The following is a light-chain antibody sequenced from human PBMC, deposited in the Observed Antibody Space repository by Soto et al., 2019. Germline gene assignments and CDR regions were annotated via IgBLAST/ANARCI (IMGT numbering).Light chain of an antibody. J-gene: IGKJ4*01. CDR2: DAS. CDR3: QQRSYLFT. CDR1: QNVGSQ. V-gene: IGKV3-11*01. Sequence: EIVLTQSPATLSLSPGERATLSCRVSQNVGSQLVWYQQKPGQAPRLLIYDASNRATGIPARFSGSGSGTDFTLTINNLEPEDVTVYYCQQRSYLFTFGGGTKVDI.